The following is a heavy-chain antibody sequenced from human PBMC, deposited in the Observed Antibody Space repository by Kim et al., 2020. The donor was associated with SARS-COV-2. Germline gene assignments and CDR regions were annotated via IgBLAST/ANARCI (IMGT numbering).Heavy chain of an antibody. CDR3: ARHNRYDFWSGDNFDY. CDR2: IYYSGST. J-gene: IGHJ4*02. V-gene: IGHV4-39*01. Sequence: SETLSLTCTVSGGSISSSSYYWGWIRQPPGKGLEWIGSIYYSGSTYYNPSLKSRVTISVDTSKNQFSLKLSSVTAADTAVYYCARHNRYDFWSGDNFDYWGQGTLVTVSS. D-gene: IGHD3-3*01. CDR1: GGSISSSSYY.